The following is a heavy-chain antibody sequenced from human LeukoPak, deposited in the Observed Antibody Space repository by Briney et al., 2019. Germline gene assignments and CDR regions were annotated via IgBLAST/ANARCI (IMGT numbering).Heavy chain of an antibody. CDR3: ASASAAAGTIDY. D-gene: IGHD6-13*01. V-gene: IGHV1-69*04. J-gene: IGHJ4*02. CDR1: GGTFSSYA. Sequence: GASVKVSCKASGGTFSSYAISWVRQAPGQGLEWMGRIIPILGIANYAQKFQGRVTITADKSTSTAFMELSSLRSEDTAVYYCASASAAAGTIDYWGQGTLDTVSS. CDR2: IIPILGIA.